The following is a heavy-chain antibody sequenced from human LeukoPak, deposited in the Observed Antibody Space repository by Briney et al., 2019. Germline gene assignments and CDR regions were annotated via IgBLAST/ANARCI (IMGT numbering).Heavy chain of an antibody. CDR3: ARPRYGSGSLGS. CDR1: GEPFSGHY. CDR2: INHSGST. J-gene: IGHJ4*02. Sequence: SSETLSLTCAVYGEPFSGHYWTWIRQPPGKGLEWIGEINHSGSTTSNPSLNNRVTISVDTSKNQFSLKLTSVTAADTAVYYCARPRYGSGSLGSWGQGTLVTVSS. D-gene: IGHD3-10*01. V-gene: IGHV4-34*01.